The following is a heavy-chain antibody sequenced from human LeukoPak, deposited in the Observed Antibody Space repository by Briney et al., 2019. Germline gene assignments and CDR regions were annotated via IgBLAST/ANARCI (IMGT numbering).Heavy chain of an antibody. J-gene: IGHJ6*03. V-gene: IGHV1-2*02. CDR2: INPNSGGT. D-gene: IGHD2-2*01. CDR1: GYTFTGYY. CDR3: ARGGPVQMLIYFYFYMGV. Sequence: GASVKVSCKASGYTFTGYYIHWVRQAPGQGLEWMGWINPNSGGTNYAQKFQGRVTLTRDTSISTAFMELSSLRSDDTAVYYCARGGPVQMLIYFYFYMGVWGKGTTVTISS.